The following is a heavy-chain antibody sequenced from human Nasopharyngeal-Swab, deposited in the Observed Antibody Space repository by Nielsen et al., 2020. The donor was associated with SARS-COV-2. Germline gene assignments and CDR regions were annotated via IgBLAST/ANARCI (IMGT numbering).Heavy chain of an antibody. CDR1: GFTFSSYW. D-gene: IGHD6-13*01. Sequence: GGSLRLFCAASGFTFSSYWMSWVRQAPRKGLEWVANIKQDGSEKYYVDSVKGRFTISRDNAKNSLYLQMNSLRAEDTAVYYCASLSSSSWFFDYWGQGTLVTVSS. J-gene: IGHJ4*02. V-gene: IGHV3-7*01. CDR3: ASLSSSSWFFDY. CDR2: IKQDGSEK.